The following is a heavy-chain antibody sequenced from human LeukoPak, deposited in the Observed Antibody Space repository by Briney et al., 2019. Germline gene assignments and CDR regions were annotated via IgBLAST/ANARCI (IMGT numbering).Heavy chain of an antibody. CDR2: ISHSGTT. Sequence: PSETLSLTRAVSGGSISSGGYSWSWIRQPPGKGLEWIGYISHSGTTYYKPSLKSRVTVSVDRSKNQFSLNVTSVTAADTAVYYCARYSSTWPYWYFDLWGRGTLVTVSS. D-gene: IGHD6-13*01. V-gene: IGHV4-30-2*01. CDR1: GGSISSGGYS. J-gene: IGHJ2*01. CDR3: ARYSSTWPYWYFDL.